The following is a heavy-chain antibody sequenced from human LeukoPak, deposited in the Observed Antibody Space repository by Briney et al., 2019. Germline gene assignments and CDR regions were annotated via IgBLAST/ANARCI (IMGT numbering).Heavy chain of an antibody. CDR2: IGGSGGST. V-gene: IGHV3-23*01. CDR3: AKVGDYDFWSGFDY. Sequence: QPGGSLRLSCAASGFTFSSYAMSWVRQAPGKGLEWVSAIGGSGGSTYYADSVKGRFTISRDNSKNTLYLQMNSLGAEDTAVYYCAKVGDYDFWSGFDYWGQGTLVTVSS. J-gene: IGHJ4*02. CDR1: GFTFSSYA. D-gene: IGHD3-3*01.